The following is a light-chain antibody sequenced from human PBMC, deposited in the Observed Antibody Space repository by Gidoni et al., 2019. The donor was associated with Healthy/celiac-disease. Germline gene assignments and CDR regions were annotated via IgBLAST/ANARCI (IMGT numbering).Light chain of an antibody. CDR3: QQYDNLPLT. CDR1: QDISNS. V-gene: IGKV1-33*01. Sequence: DIQMTQSPSSLSASVGASVTITCQASQDISNSLNWYQQKPGKAPKLLIYDASNLETGVPSRFSGSGSGTDFTFTISSLQPEDIATYYCQQYDNLPLTFGGGTTVEIK. CDR2: DAS. J-gene: IGKJ4*01.